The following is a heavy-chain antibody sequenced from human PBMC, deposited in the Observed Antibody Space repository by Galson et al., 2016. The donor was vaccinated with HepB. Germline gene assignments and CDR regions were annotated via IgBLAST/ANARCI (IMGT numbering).Heavy chain of an antibody. CDR2: IWRDGSNK. D-gene: IGHD5-24*01. V-gene: IGHV3-33*01. CDR3: ARDGHNEYYYYYNGMDV. Sequence: SLRLSCAASGFTFRTYGMHWVRQAPGKGLEWVAVIWRDGSNKYYADSVKGRFTISRDNSKNTLYLQMNSLRAEDTAVYYCARDGHNEYYYYYNGMDVWGQGTTVTVSS. J-gene: IGHJ6*02. CDR1: GFTFRTYG.